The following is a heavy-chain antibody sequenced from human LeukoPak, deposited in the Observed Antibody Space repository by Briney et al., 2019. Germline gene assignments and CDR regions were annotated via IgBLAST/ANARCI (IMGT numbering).Heavy chain of an antibody. CDR3: ARVEKTTFYYYRDV. J-gene: IGHJ6*03. Sequence: SETLSLTCSVSGGSIRSCTYYWSWIRQFTGKELEWIGRFYTSGSTNYNPSLKRRVTISVDTSKNQFSLNLTSVAAADTAVYYCARVEKTTFYYYRDVWGKGTTVTVSS. V-gene: IGHV4-61*02. CDR2: FYTSGST. D-gene: IGHD4-11*01. CDR1: GGSIRSCTYY.